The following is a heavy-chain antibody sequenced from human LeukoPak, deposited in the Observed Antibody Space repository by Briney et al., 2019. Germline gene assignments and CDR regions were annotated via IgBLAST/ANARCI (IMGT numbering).Heavy chain of an antibody. CDR2: INPNTGGT. V-gene: IGHV1-2*02. D-gene: IGHD6-19*01. J-gene: IGHJ6*02. CDR3: ARDLEQWRGRMDV. Sequence: ASVNVSCKASGYTFTGYYMHWVRQAPGQGLEWMGWINPNTGGTNYAQKFQGGVTMTRDTSITTAYMELSGLRSDDTAVYYCARDLEQWRGRMDVWGQGTTVTVSS. CDR1: GYTFTGYY.